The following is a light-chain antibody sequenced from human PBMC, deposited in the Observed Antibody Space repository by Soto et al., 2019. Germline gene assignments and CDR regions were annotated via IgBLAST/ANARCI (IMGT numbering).Light chain of an antibody. CDR1: SSDVGSYNF. J-gene: IGLJ2*01. V-gene: IGLV2-23*02. Sequence: QSALTQPASVSGSPGQSITISCTGTSSDVGSYNFVPWYQQHPGKAPKLMIYGVSKRPSGVSNRFSGSKSGNTASLTISGLQAEDEADYYCCSYAGSSTVVFGGGTKLTVL. CDR3: CSYAGSSTVV. CDR2: GVS.